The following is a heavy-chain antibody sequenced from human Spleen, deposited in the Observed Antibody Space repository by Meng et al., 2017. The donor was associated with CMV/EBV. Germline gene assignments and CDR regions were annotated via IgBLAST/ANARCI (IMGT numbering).Heavy chain of an antibody. V-gene: IGHV4-31*03. CDR2: IYYSGTT. Sequence: SLTCTVSGDSISSGGYYWSWIRQHPGKDLEWIGYIYYSGTTYYNPSLKSRVTISVDTSKNQFSLKLSSVTAADTAVYYCARDQINLDPWGQGTLVTVSS. CDR3: ARDQINLDP. J-gene: IGHJ5*02. D-gene: IGHD5-24*01. CDR1: GDSISSGGYY.